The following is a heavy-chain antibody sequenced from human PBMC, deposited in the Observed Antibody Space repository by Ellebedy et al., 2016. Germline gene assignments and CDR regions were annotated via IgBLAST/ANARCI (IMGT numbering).Heavy chain of an antibody. CDR1: GYTFTGYY. Sequence: ASVKVSXKASGYTFTGYYMHWVRQAPGQGFEWMGWINPNSGGTNYAQKFQGWVTMTRDTSISTAYMELSRLRSDDTAVYYCARDSGSQDYYDSTVYGMDVWGQGTTVTVSS. V-gene: IGHV1-2*04. J-gene: IGHJ6*02. CDR2: INPNSGGT. D-gene: IGHD3-22*01. CDR3: ARDSGSQDYYDSTVYGMDV.